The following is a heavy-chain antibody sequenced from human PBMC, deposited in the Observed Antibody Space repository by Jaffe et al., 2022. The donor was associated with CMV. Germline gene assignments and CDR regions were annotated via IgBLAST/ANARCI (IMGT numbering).Heavy chain of an antibody. V-gene: IGHV3-23*04. CDR1: GFTFSSYA. J-gene: IGHJ4*02. Sequence: EVQLVESGGGLVQPGGSLRLSCAASGFTFSSYAMSWVRQAPGKGLEWVSAISGSGGSTYYADSVKGRFTISRDNSKNTLYLQMNSLRAEDTAVYYCAKDFYPYYYGSGSYPKGAPFDYWGQGTLVTVSS. CDR3: AKDFYPYYYGSGSYPKGAPFDY. CDR2: ISGSGGST. D-gene: IGHD3-10*01.